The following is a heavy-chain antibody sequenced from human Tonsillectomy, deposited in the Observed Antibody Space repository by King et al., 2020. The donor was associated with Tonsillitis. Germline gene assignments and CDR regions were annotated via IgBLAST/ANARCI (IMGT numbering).Heavy chain of an antibody. CDR3: AKEKPYMHPSC. Sequence: QVQLVESGGGVVQPGRSLRLSCLASGFTFSSYGMHWVRQAPGKGLEWVAVISKDGDIEYYADSVKGRFTISRDNSKNTLYLQMNSLRGDDTAVYYCAKEKPYMHPSCWGQGTQVTVSS. J-gene: IGHJ4*02. V-gene: IGHV3-30*18. CDR1: GFTFSSYG. D-gene: IGHD4-11*01. CDR2: ISKDGDIE.